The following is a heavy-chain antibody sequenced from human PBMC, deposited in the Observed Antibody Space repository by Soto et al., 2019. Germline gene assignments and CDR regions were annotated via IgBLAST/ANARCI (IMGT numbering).Heavy chain of an antibody. D-gene: IGHD3-10*01. CDR1: GGSISSSSYY. CDR2: IYYSGST. CDR3: AISGYYGSGSYEDYFDY. J-gene: IGHJ4*02. V-gene: IGHV4-39*01. Sequence: SETLSLTCTVSGGSISSSSYYWGWIRQPPGKGLEWIGSIYYSGSTYYNPSLKSRVTISVDTSKNQFSLKLSSVTAADTAVYYCAISGYYGSGSYEDYFDYWGQGTLVTVSS.